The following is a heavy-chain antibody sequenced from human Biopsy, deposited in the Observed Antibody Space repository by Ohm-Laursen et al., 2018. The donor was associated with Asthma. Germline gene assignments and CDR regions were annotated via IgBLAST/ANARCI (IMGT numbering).Heavy chain of an antibody. CDR3: ARMNTMIQAANYYSYAMDV. Sequence: SQTLSLTCAVSGDSINSGGYSWDWVPQPPGEGLGWVAFPFLSGGTYYNPSLKSRVTISVDRSKRQFSLKVNSVTAADTAVYYCARMNTMIQAANYYSYAMDVWGQGTTVTVSS. J-gene: IGHJ6*02. CDR2: PFLSGGT. CDR1: GDSINSGGYS. D-gene: IGHD3-22*01. V-gene: IGHV4-30-2*01.